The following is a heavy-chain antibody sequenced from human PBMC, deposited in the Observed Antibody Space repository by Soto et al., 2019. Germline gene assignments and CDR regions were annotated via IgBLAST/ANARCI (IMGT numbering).Heavy chain of an antibody. CDR1: GYTFTSYA. D-gene: IGHD2-2*01. Sequence: QVQLVQSGAEVKKPGASVKVSCKASGYTFTSYAMHWVRQAPGQRLEWMGWINAGNGNTKYSQKCQGSVTITRDTSASTAYMELSSLRSEDTAVYYCARASHIVVVPAAIPGYWGQGTLVTVSS. CDR3: ARASHIVVVPAAIPGY. CDR2: INAGNGNT. V-gene: IGHV1-3*01. J-gene: IGHJ4*02.